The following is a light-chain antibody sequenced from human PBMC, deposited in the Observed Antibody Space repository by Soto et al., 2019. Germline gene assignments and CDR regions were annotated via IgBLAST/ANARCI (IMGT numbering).Light chain of an antibody. CDR3: QQYNTYWT. J-gene: IGKJ1*01. V-gene: IGKV1-5*03. Sequence: DIQMTQSPSTLSASVGDRVTITGRASQSISWWLAWYQQKPGKAPKLLIYKASSLESGVPSRFSGSGSGTEFTLTISSLQPDDVATYYCQQYNTYWTCGQGTRVEIK. CDR1: QSISWW. CDR2: KAS.